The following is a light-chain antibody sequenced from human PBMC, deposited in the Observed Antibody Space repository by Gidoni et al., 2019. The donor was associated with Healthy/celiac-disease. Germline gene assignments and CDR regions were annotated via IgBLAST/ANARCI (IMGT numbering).Light chain of an antibody. Sequence: DIVMNQSPDSLALFRGERATINCKSSQSVLYSSNDKNYLAWYQQKPGQPPKLVIYWASTRESGVPDRFSGSGSGTDFTLTISSLQAEDVAVYYCQQYYSTPPYTFGQXTKLEIK. J-gene: IGKJ2*01. CDR3: QQYYSTPPYT. V-gene: IGKV4-1*01. CDR2: WAS. CDR1: QSVLYSSNDKNY.